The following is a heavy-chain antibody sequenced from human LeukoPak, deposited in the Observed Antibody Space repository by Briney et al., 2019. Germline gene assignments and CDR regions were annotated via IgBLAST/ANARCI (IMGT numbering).Heavy chain of an antibody. CDR3: ASEGGYQGWYFDL. CDR1: GGTFSSYA. Sequence: GASVKVSCKASGGTFSSYAISWVRQAPGQGLEWMGGIIPIFGTANYARKFQGRVTITADKSTSTAYMELSSLRSEDTAVYYCASEGGYQGWYFDLWGRGTLVTVSS. V-gene: IGHV1-69*06. D-gene: IGHD2-2*01. J-gene: IGHJ2*01. CDR2: IIPIFGTA.